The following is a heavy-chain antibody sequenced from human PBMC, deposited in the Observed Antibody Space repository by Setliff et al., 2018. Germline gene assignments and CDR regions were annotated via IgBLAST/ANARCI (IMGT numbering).Heavy chain of an antibody. V-gene: IGHV4-59*08. Sequence: PSETLSLTCAVSGGSFSYYYWSWVRQSPGRGLEWIGSIYYSGNTYYNASLKGRVTISGDTSKNQFSLKLTAVTAADTAIYYCARHRAVAGAYYFDFWGQGTLVTVSS. CDR3: ARHRAVAGAYYFDF. CDR2: IYYSGNT. CDR1: GGSFSYYY. D-gene: IGHD6-19*01. J-gene: IGHJ4*02.